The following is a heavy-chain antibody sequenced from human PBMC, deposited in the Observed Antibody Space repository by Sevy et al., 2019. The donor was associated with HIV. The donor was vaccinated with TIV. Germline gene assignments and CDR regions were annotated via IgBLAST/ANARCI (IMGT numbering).Heavy chain of an antibody. CDR1: GFTFSSYG. D-gene: IGHD3-10*01. V-gene: IGHV3-33*01. CDR2: IWYDGSNK. CDR3: ARNDYGSGSYYNVHYYYGMDV. Sequence: GGSLRLSCAASGFTFSSYGMHWVRQAPGKGLEWVAVIWYDGSNKYYADSVKGRFTISRDNSKNTLYLQMNSLRAEDTAVYYCARNDYGSGSYYNVHYYYGMDVWGQGTTVTVSS. J-gene: IGHJ6*02.